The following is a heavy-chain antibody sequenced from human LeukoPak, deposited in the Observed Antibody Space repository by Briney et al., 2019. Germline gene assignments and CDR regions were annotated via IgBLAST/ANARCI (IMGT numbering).Heavy chain of an antibody. J-gene: IGHJ4*02. V-gene: IGHV4-30-4*01. CDR1: GGSINSGDYY. CDR2: IYYSGST. Sequence: SGPGLVKPSQTLSLTCTVSGGSINSGDYYWSWIRQPPGKGLEWIGYIYYSGSTYYNPSLKSRVTISVDTSKNQFSLKLSSVTAADTAVYFCARGGGYFDPPAFWGQGTLVTVSS. CDR3: ARGGGYFDPPAF. D-gene: IGHD3-9*01.